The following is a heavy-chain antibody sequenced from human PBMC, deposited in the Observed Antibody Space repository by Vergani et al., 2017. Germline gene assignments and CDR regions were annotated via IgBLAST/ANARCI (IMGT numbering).Heavy chain of an antibody. Sequence: QVQLVQSGAEVKKPGASVKVSCKASGYTFTSYDINWVRQATGQGLEWMGWMNPNSGNTGYAQKFQGRVTMTRNTSISTAYMELSSLRSEDTAVYYWARGSLSGSYYPNWFDPWGQGTLVTVSS. J-gene: IGHJ5*02. CDR1: GYTFTSYD. D-gene: IGHD1-26*01. CDR3: ARGSLSGSYYPNWFDP. CDR2: MNPNSGNT. V-gene: IGHV1-8*01.